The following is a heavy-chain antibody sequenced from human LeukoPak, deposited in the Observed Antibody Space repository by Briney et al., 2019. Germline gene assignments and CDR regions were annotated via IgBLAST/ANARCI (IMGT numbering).Heavy chain of an antibody. CDR2: IYYSGST. CDR3: AGVRGVIIDY. J-gene: IGHJ4*02. Sequence: SETLSLTCTVSGGSISSSSYYWGWIRQPPGKGLEWIGNIYYSGSTYYNPSLKSRVTISVDTSKNQFSLKLSSVTAADTAVYYCAGVRGVIIDYWGQGTLVTVSS. D-gene: IGHD3-10*02. CDR1: GGSISSSSYY. V-gene: IGHV4-39*01.